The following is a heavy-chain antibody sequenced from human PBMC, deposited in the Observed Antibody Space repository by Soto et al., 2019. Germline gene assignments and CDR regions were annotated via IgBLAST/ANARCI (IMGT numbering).Heavy chain of an antibody. CDR3: AKGAVAGTPTSYYYYGMDV. CDR1: GGTFRTYA. V-gene: IGHV1-69*12. CDR2: IIPIFGTV. D-gene: IGHD6-19*01. Sequence: QVQLLQSGAEVKKPGSSVRVSCEASGGTFRTYAISWVRQARGQGLEWMGEIIPIFGTVNYAQKFQGRVTITADESTTTVYMDLRSLRSEDTAVYYCAKGAVAGTPTSYYYYGMDVWGQGTMVTVSS. J-gene: IGHJ6*02.